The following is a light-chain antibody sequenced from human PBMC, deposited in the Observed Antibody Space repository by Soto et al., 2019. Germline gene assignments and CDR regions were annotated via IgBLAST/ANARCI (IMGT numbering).Light chain of an antibody. CDR2: AAS. V-gene: IGKV1-8*01. CDR1: QGISSY. CDR3: QQYYRYPYT. J-gene: IGKJ2*01. Sequence: AIRMTQSPSSFSASTGDRVTITCRASQGISSYLAWYQQKPGKAPKILIYAASTLQSEVPSKLSSSGSGTHFTLTNSCLQSEDFATYYCQQYYRYPYTFGQGTKLEIK.